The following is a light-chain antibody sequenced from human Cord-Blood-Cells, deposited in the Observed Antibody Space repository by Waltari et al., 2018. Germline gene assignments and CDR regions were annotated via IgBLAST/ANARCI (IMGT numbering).Light chain of an antibody. Sequence: QSALTQPRSVSGSPGPSVTISCTGTSSDVGGYNYVSWYQQHPGKAPKLMIYDCSKRPSGVPDRVSGSKSGNTPSLTISGLHAEDEADYYCCSYAGSYTLVFGGGTKLTVL. CDR1: SSDVGGYNY. CDR3: CSYAGSYTLV. J-gene: IGLJ2*01. V-gene: IGLV2-11*01. CDR2: DCS.